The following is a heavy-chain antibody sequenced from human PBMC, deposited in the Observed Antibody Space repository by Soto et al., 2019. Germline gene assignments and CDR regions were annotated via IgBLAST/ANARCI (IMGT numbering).Heavy chain of an antibody. CDR1: GFTFNRYA. CDR3: AKDRSDYGDYGYFDS. V-gene: IGHV3-30*18. CDR2: TSYDGNIE. Sequence: QVQLVQSGGGVVQPGTSLRLSCAASGFTFNRYAMHWVRQAPGKGLEWVAGTSYDGNIENYVDSVQGRFTISRDNSNHTLYVQMNSLTTEDTAVYYCAKDRSDYGDYGYFDSWGQGTLVTVSS. D-gene: IGHD4-17*01. J-gene: IGHJ4*02.